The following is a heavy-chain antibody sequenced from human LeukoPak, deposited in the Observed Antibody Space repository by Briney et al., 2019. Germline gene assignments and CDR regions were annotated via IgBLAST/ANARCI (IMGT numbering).Heavy chain of an antibody. Sequence: PGGSLRLSCAASGFTFRSYWMHWVRQAPGKGLVWVSRINIDGSSGSYADSVEGRFTISRDNAKNTVYLQMNSLRAEDTAVYYWTREVSGSLYFDYWGQGTLVTVSS. J-gene: IGHJ4*02. CDR1: GFTFRSYW. D-gene: IGHD1-26*01. CDR3: TREVSGSLYFDY. V-gene: IGHV3-74*01. CDR2: INIDGSSG.